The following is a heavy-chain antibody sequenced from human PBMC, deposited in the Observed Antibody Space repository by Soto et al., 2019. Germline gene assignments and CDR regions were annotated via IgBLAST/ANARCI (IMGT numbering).Heavy chain of an antibody. J-gene: IGHJ5*02. D-gene: IGHD2-15*01. CDR1: GAASTTFS. Sequence: PSETLSLTCTVPGAASTTFSWSCIRRPPGRGLEWIGYISYSGSTDYNPSLKSRVTISFDASKNQISLQVRSATAADAAVYYCARDLKEYCSDGKCNWFDPWGQGTLVTVS. V-gene: IGHV4-59*01. CDR3: ARDLKEYCSDGKCNWFDP. CDR2: ISYSGST.